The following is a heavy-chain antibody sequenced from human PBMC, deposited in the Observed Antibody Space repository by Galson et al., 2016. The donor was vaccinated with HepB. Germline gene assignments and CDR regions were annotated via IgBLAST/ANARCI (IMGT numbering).Heavy chain of an antibody. CDR1: GFTFSNYV. CDR2: ISGSSAST. D-gene: IGHD3-22*01. J-gene: IGHJ3*02. V-gene: IGHV3-23*01. Sequence: SLRLSCAASGFTFSNYVMNWVRQAPGKGLEWVSGISGSSASTYYADSVKGRFTISRDNSNNTVYLQMISLRAEDTAIYYCAKERTLVAYYDTSGLDAFDIWGQGIVVTVSS. CDR3: AKERTLVAYYDTSGLDAFDI.